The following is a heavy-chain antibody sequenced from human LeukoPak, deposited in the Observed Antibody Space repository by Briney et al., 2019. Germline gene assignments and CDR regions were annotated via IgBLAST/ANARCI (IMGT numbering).Heavy chain of an antibody. Sequence: SVTVSCKASGGTFSSYAISWVRQAPGQGLEWMGRIIPILGIANYAQKFQGRVTITADKSTSTAYMELSSLRSEDTAVYYCASHIVGANYFDYWGQGTLVTVSS. CDR1: GGTFSSYA. D-gene: IGHD1-26*01. CDR2: IIPILGIA. J-gene: IGHJ4*02. V-gene: IGHV1-69*04. CDR3: ASHIVGANYFDY.